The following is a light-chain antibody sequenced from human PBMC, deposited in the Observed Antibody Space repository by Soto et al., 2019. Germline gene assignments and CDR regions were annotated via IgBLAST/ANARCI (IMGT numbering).Light chain of an antibody. CDR3: QQYNNLPA. CDR2: ATS. Sequence: EIVMTQSPATLSVSPGERATLSCRASHRVSSYLAWYQQKPGQAPRLLIYATSTRATGIPARFSGSGSGTEFTLTISSLQSEDVAFYYCQQYNNLPAFGQGTKVDIK. J-gene: IGKJ1*01. V-gene: IGKV3-15*01. CDR1: HRVSSY.